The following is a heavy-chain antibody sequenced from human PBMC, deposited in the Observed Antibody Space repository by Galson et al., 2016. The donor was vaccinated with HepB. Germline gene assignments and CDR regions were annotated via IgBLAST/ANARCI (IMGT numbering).Heavy chain of an antibody. Sequence: SLRLSCAASGFTFSNYGMHWVRQAPGKGLEWVAADSMDGRRKFYADSVKGRFTISRANSNSMLFLQMRSLRADDTAVYYCARRHEYCPPVGCSVDYWGQGTLVSVSS. J-gene: IGHJ4*02. D-gene: IGHD2/OR15-2a*01. CDR2: DSMDGRRK. CDR1: GFTFSNYG. CDR3: ARRHEYCPPVGCSVDY. V-gene: IGHV3-30*03.